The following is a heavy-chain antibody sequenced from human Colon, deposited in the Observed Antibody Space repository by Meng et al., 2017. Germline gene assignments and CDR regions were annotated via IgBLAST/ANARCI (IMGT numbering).Heavy chain of an antibody. CDR1: GITSSDSA. CDR2: VWFDGSKT. CDR3: RSSSSDTDY. V-gene: IGHV3-33*01. J-gene: IGHJ4*02. D-gene: IGHD6-6*01. Sequence: GGSLRLSCAASRFNTASGITSSDSAMHWVRQAPGRGLEWVALVWFDGSKTYYAGSVEGRFTISRDNSNKTLYLQMNSLRAEDTAVYFCRSSSSDTDYWGQGTLVTVSS.